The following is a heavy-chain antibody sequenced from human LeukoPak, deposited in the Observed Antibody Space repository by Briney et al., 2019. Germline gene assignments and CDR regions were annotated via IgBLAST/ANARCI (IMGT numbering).Heavy chain of an antibody. Sequence: ASVKVSCKASGYTFTSYGISWVRQAPGQGLEWMGWISAYNGNTNYAQKLQGRVTMTTDTSTSTAYMELRSLRSDDTAVYYCARDCSSTSCKLGGDAFDIWGQGTMVTVSS. CDR3: ARDCSSTSCKLGGDAFDI. V-gene: IGHV1-18*01. CDR1: GYTFTSYG. D-gene: IGHD2-2*01. J-gene: IGHJ3*02. CDR2: ISAYNGNT.